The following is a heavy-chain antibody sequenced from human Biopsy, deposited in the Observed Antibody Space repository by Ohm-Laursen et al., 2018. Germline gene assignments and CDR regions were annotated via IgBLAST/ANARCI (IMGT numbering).Heavy chain of an antibody. V-gene: IGHV1-69*13. CDR1: GGAFTNYA. J-gene: IGHJ6*02. Sequence: SVKVSCKASGGAFTNYAINWVRQAPGRGLEWMGGIITVSETAGYAERFQGRVTITADVTTTTAYMDLSGLRSEDTAVYYCVAYPSSGFFENNDDFAMDVWGQGTTVIVSS. D-gene: IGHD6-19*01. CDR2: IITVSETA. CDR3: VAYPSSGFFENNDDFAMDV.